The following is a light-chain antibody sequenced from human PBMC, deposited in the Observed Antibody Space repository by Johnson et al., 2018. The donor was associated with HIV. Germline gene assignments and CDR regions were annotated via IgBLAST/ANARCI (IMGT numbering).Light chain of an antibody. CDR2: ENN. Sequence: QSVLTQPPSVSAAPGEKVTISCSGSSSNIGNNYVSWYQQLPGTAPKLLIYENNKRPSGIPDRFSGSKSGSLATLGITGLQTGDEADYYCGTWDSGLSAGRVFGTGTKVTVL. CDR3: GTWDSGLSAGRV. J-gene: IGLJ1*01. V-gene: IGLV1-51*02. CDR1: SSNIGNNY.